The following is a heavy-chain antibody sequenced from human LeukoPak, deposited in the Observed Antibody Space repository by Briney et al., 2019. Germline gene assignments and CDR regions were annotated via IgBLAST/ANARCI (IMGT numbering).Heavy chain of an antibody. Sequence: SETLSLTCTVSSGSISSYYWSWIRQPAGKGLEWIGRIYTSGSTNYNPSLKSRVTMSVDTSKNQFSLKLSSVTAADTAVYYCARGPPRDYYGSGSYWFDPWGQGTLVTVSS. CDR2: IYTSGST. V-gene: IGHV4-4*07. J-gene: IGHJ5*02. CDR1: SGSISSYY. CDR3: ARGPPRDYYGSGSYWFDP. D-gene: IGHD3-10*01.